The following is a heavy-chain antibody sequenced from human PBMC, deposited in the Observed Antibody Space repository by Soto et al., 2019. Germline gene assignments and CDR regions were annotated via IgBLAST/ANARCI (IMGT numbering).Heavy chain of an antibody. Sequence: QVQLVESGGGVVQPGRSLSLSCAASGFTFSNYGMHWARQAPGKGLEWVAVISYDGTNEYYGDSVRGRFTISRDNSKNTVYLQMNSVRTEDTAVYYCASQKGLILPGEYWGQGTLVTVSS. D-gene: IGHD3-16*01. J-gene: IGHJ4*02. CDR1: GFTFSNYG. V-gene: IGHV3-30*03. CDR3: ASQKGLILPGEY. CDR2: ISYDGTNE.